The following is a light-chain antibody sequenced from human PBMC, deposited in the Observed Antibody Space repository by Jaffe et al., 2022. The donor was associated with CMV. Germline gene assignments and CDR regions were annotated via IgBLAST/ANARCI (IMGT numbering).Light chain of an antibody. CDR3: SSARLGHFWM. CDR1: SSDVGSNNL. CDR2: EVG. J-gene: IGLJ3*02. Sequence: QSALTQPASVSGAPGQSITISCTGTSSDVGSNNLVSWYQQHPGKAPKLMIFEVGKRPSGISNRFSGSKSGNTASLTISGLQAEDEASYFCSSARLGHFWMFGGGTKVTVL. V-gene: IGLV2-23*02.